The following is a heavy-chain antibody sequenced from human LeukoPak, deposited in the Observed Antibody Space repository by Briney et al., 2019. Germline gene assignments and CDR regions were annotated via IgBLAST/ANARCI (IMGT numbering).Heavy chain of an antibody. CDR2: IYYSGST. Sequence: SETLSLTCTVSGGSISSYYWSWIRQPPGKGLEWIGYIYYSGSTNYNPSPKSRVTISVDTSKNQFSLKLSSVTAADTAVYYCARGYYDSSGYWGFDYWGQGTLVTVSS. V-gene: IGHV4-59*01. CDR1: GGSISSYY. J-gene: IGHJ4*02. D-gene: IGHD3-22*01. CDR3: ARGYYDSSGYWGFDY.